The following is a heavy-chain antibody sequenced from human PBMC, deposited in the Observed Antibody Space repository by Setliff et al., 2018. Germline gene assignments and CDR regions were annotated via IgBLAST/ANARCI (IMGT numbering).Heavy chain of an antibody. CDR1: GFSFSGFD. V-gene: IGHV3-30*02. D-gene: IGHD4-17*01. J-gene: IGHJ4*02. CDR2: IRYDGSNK. Sequence: GGSLRLSCKASGFSFSGFDMHWVRQAPGKGLEWVAFIRYDGSNKYYADSVKGRFTIPRDNSKNTLYLQMNSLRPEDTTVYYCARPGGDYGLDFWGQGTLVTVSS. CDR3: ARPGGDYGLDF.